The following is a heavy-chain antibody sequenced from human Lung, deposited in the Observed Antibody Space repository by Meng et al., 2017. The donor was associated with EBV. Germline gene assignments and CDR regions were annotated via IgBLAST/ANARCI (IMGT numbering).Heavy chain of an antibody. CDR1: GYTFASYG. D-gene: IGHD3-10*01. Sequence: EPWAGVKKPGASVRVSCEASGYTFASYGISWLRQDPGQGLEWMGWFVNNVDTYSAQKFQGRVTMTTDTHTSTAFMELRSLRSDDTAVYYCARGTPGRSYSDYWGQGTLVTVSS. J-gene: IGHJ4*02. CDR3: ARGTPGRSYSDY. CDR2: FVNNVDT. V-gene: IGHV1-18*01.